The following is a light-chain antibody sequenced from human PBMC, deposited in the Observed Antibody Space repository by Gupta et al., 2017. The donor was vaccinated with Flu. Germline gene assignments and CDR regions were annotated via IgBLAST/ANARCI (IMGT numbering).Light chain of an antibody. CDR2: GNS. CDR3: AAWDDSLTGHYV. V-gene: IGLV1-44*01. Sequence: GQRVTISCSGSSSNIGSNNVNWYLQVPGTAPKLLIYGNSERPSGVPARFSGSKSGTSASLAISGLQSEDEADYYCAAWDDSLTGHYVFGSGTTVTVL. J-gene: IGLJ1*01. CDR1: SSNIGSNN.